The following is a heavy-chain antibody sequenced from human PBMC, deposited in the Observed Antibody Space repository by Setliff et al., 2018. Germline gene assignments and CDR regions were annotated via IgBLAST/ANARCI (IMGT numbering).Heavy chain of an antibody. CDR1: GGSFSGYY. Sequence: PSETLSLTCAVYGGSFSGYYWNWIRQPPGKGLEWIGEINHSGSTNYNPSLKSRVTISVDTSKNQLSLNLNSVTAADTAVYYCARVEWRAIVDYWGQGTLVTVSS. CDR2: INHSGST. D-gene: IGHD1-26*01. J-gene: IGHJ4*02. CDR3: ARVEWRAIVDY. V-gene: IGHV4-34*01.